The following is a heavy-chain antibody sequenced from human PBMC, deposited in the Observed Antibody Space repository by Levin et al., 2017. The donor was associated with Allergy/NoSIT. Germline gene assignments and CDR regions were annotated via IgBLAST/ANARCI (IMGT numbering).Heavy chain of an antibody. CDR1: GFTFSSYW. CDR2: INTDGSST. CDR3: TREPPSAFDI. V-gene: IGHV3-74*01. Sequence: RTGGSLRLSCAASGFTFSSYWMHWVRQAPGKGLVWVSRINTDGSSTAYADSVKGRFTISRDNAKNTLYLQMDSLRAEDTAVYYCTREPPSAFDIWGQGTMVTVSS. D-gene: IGHD2-2*01. J-gene: IGHJ3*02.